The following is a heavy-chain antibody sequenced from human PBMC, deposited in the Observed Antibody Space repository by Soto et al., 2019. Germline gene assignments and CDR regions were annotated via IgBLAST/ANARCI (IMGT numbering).Heavy chain of an antibody. CDR2: ISYDGSNK. CDR1: GFTFSSYA. J-gene: IGHJ4*02. Sequence: QVQLVESGGGVVQPGRSLRLSCAASGFTFSSYAMHWVRQAPGKGLEWVAVISYDGSNKYYADSVKGRFTISRDNSKNTLYLQMNSLRAEETAVYYCAREGPPAYYYDSSGYPYFDYWGQGTLVTVSS. V-gene: IGHV3-30-3*01. D-gene: IGHD3-22*01. CDR3: AREGPPAYYYDSSGYPYFDY.